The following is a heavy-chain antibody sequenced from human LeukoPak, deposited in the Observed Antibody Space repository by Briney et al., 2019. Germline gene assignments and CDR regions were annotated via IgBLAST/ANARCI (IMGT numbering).Heavy chain of an antibody. CDR3: AREDSSGYYYGRLDY. CDR2: IYTSGST. J-gene: IGHJ4*02. Sequence: SQILSLTCTVSGRSISSGRYYWSWIRQPAGKGLEWIGRIYTSGSTNYNPSLKSRVTISVDTSKNQFSLKLSSVTAADTAVYYCAREDSSGYYYGRLDYWGQGTLVTVSS. CDR1: GRSISSGRYY. D-gene: IGHD3-22*01. V-gene: IGHV4-61*02.